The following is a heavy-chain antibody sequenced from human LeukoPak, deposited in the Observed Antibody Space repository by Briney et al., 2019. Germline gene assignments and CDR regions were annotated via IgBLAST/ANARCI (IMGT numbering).Heavy chain of an antibody. J-gene: IGHJ4*02. CDR1: GYTFTGYY. Sequence: GASVKVSCKASGYTFTGYYMHWVRQAPGQGLEWMGWINPNSGGTNYAQKFQGRVTMTRDTSISTAYMELSRLRSDDTAVYYCARAPPFCSSTSCLDYWGQGTLVTVSS. CDR2: INPNSGGT. V-gene: IGHV1-2*02. D-gene: IGHD2-2*01. CDR3: ARAPPFCSSTSCLDY.